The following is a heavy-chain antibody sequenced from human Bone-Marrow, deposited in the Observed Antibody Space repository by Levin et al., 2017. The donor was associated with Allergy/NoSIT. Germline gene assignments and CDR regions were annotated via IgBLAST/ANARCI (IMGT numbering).Heavy chain of an antibody. CDR2: IIPFIGAI. J-gene: IGHJ6*02. D-gene: IGHD2-15*01. Sequence: ASVKVSCKTSGGTFRRHAISWVRQAPGQGLEWMGGIIPFIGAINNAQKFQGRLTITADESTSTAYIELSSLRSEDSALYYCARGSYVMVPAATTGYYFAMDDWGQGTTVIVSS. V-gene: IGHV1-69*13. CDR3: ARGSYVMVPAATTGYYFAMDD. CDR1: GGTFRRHA.